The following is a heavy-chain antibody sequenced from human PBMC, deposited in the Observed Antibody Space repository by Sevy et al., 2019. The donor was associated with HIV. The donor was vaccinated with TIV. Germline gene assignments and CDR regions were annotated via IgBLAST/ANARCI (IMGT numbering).Heavy chain of an antibody. CDR2: TYYRSKWYN. Sequence: SQTLSLTCAISGDSVSTNSAAWNWIRQSTSRGLEWLGRTYYRSKWYNDYAVSVKSRITINPDTSKNQFSLQLNSVTPEDTAVYYCARGGDGYILDAFDIWGQGTMVTVSS. CDR3: ARGGDGYILDAFDI. CDR1: GDSVSTNSAA. D-gene: IGHD5-12*01. V-gene: IGHV6-1*01. J-gene: IGHJ3*02.